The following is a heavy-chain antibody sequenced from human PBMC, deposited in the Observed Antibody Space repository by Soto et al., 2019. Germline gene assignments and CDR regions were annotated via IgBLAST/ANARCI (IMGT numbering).Heavy chain of an antibody. CDR1: GFTFSSYG. CDR2: ISYDGSNK. V-gene: IGHV3-30*18. CDR3: AKDWVEMVY. J-gene: IGHJ4*02. D-gene: IGHD2-15*01. Sequence: GGSLRLSCAASGFTFSSYGMHWVRQAPGKGLEWVAVISYDGSNKYYADSVKGRFTISRDNSKNTLYLQMNSLRAEDTAVYYCAKDWVEMVYWGQGTLVTVSS.